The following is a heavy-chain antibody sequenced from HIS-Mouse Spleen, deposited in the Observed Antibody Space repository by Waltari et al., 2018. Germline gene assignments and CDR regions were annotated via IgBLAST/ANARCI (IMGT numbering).Heavy chain of an antibody. CDR3: AKDKHHAFDY. CDR1: GFTFSSYG. CDR2: ISYDGSNK. Sequence: QVQLVESGGGVVKPGRPLRLSCAPSGFTFSSYGMHWVRQAPGKGLEWVAVISYDGSNKYYADSVKGRFTISRDNSKNTLYLQMNSLRAEDTAVYYCAKDKHHAFDYWGQGTLVTVSS. J-gene: IGHJ4*02. V-gene: IGHV3-30*18.